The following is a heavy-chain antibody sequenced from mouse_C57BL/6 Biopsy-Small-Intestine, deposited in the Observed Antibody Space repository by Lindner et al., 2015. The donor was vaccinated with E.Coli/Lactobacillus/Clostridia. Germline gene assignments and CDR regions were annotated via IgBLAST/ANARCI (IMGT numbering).Heavy chain of an antibody. V-gene: IGHV1-34*02. CDR1: GYTFTDYN. J-gene: IGHJ3*01. CDR2: IYPNNGDT. Sequence: VQLQESGPELVKPGDSVKMSCKASGYTFTDYNMDWVKQSHGKSPEWIGYIYPNNGDTDYNQKFKSKATLTVDKSSSTAFMELHSLTSEDSAVYFCARPARTTAWFAYWGQGTLVTVSA. CDR3: ARPARTTAWFAY. D-gene: IGHD3-1*01.